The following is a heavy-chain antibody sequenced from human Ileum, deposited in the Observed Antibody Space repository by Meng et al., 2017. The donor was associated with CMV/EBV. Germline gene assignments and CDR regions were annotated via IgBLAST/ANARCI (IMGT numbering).Heavy chain of an antibody. CDR3: APDVPQPLAQIDY. CDR1: GFTFSTYS. D-gene: IGHD2-2*01. CDR2: IPYDASNK. V-gene: IGHV3-30-3*01. Sequence: GGSLRPSCAASGFTFSTYSMHWVRQAPGKGLEWVALIPYDASNKNYADSVKGRFTISRDNSKNTLYLQMNSLRPEDTAVYYYAPDVPQPLAQIDYWGQGILVTVSS. J-gene: IGHJ4*02.